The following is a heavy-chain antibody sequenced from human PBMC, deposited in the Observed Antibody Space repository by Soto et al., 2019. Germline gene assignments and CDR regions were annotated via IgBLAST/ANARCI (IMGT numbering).Heavy chain of an antibody. CDR1: GGSVISGAYY. Sequence: PSETLSLTCTVSGGSVISGAYYWTWIRQRPGKGLEWIGYIYYSGSTYYSPSLKSRLSISLDTSKNQFSLRLSSVTAADTAMYYCARARLRAVYAFDIWGQGTMVT. J-gene: IGHJ3*02. CDR2: IYYSGST. V-gene: IGHV4-31*03. D-gene: IGHD5-12*01. CDR3: ARARLRAVYAFDI.